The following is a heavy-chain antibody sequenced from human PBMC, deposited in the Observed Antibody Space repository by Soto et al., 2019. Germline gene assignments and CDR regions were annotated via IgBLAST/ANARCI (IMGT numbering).Heavy chain of an antibody. V-gene: IGHV3-23*01. CDR2: ISGSGGST. J-gene: IGHJ3*02. D-gene: IGHD3-16*02. CDR1: GFTFSSYA. CDR3: AKDSQYDYVWGSYRPNDAFDI. Sequence: GGSLRLSCAASGFTFSSYAMSWVRQAPGKGLGWVSAISGSGGSTYYADSVKGRFTISRDNSKNTLYLRMNSLRAEDTAVYYCAKDSQYDYVWGSYRPNDAFDIWGQGTMVTVSS.